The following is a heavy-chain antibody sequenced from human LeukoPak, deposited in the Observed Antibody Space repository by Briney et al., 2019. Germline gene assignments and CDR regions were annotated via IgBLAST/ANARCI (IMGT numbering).Heavy chain of an antibody. V-gene: IGHV3-11*05. CDR2: ISVIGTYT. Sequence: PGGSLRLSCAASGFTFSDYYMSWIRQAPGKGLEWVSYISVIGTYTNSAVKGRFTISRDNAKSSLYLQMNSLRAEDTAVYYWARAFGASGRFDYWGQGTLVTVSS. D-gene: IGHD3-10*01. J-gene: IGHJ4*02. CDR3: ARAFGASGRFDY. CDR1: GFTFSDYY.